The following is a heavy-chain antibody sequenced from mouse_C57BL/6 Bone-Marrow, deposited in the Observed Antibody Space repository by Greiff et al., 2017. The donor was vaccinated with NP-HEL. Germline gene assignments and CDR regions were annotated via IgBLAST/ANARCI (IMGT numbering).Heavy chain of an antibody. D-gene: IGHD1-2*01. Sequence: QVQLQQPGAELVKPGASVTLSCKASGYTFPSYWITWVKQRPGQGLEWIGDIYPGSGGPNYNEKLKSKATLTVDTSSSTAYMLLSSLTAEDSAVYYCARTTASYWGQGTTLTVSS. V-gene: IGHV1-55*01. CDR2: IYPGSGGP. CDR1: GYTFPSYW. CDR3: ARTTASY. J-gene: IGHJ2*01.